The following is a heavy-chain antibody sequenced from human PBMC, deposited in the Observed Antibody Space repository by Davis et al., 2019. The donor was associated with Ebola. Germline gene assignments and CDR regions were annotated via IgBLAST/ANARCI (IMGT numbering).Heavy chain of an antibody. CDR1: GDSVSGSTGA. CDR2: TYYSSKWFN. Sequence: HSQTLSLTCAISGDSVSGSTGAWNWIRQSPSRGLEWLGRTYYSSKWFNDYAVSVNGRITINPDTSKNQFSLQLNSVTPEDTALYYCARGWFRGGMDVWGEGTTVTVSS. J-gene: IGHJ6*04. CDR3: ARGWFRGGMDV. V-gene: IGHV6-1*01. D-gene: IGHD3-10*01.